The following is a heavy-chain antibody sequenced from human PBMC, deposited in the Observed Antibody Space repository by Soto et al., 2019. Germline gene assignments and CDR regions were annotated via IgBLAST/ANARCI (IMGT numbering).Heavy chain of an antibody. D-gene: IGHD2-15*01. CDR2: INSDGSVS. CDR3: ARGDCVGGSCYSLAGSFYYYMDA. J-gene: IGHJ6*03. V-gene: IGHV3-74*02. CDR1: GFTIRNYW. Sequence: EVQLVESGGGLVQPGGSLRLSCAASGFTIRNYWMYWVRQAPGQGLEWVSRINSDGSVSSYADSVKGRLTISRDNVKNTLYLLMDSLRAEDTAVYYCARGDCVGGSCYSLAGSFYYYMDAWGKGTTVTVFS.